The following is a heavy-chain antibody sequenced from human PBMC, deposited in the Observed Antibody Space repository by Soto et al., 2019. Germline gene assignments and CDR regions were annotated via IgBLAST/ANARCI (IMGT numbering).Heavy chain of an antibody. D-gene: IGHD3-22*01. CDR2: MNPNSGNT. CDR1: GYTFTSYD. CDR3: ARGLYDSSCYYPLSSNYYYYYGMDV. V-gene: IGHV1-8*01. J-gene: IGHJ6*02. Sequence: ASVKVSCKASGYTFTSYDINWVRQATGQGLEGMGWMNPNSGNTGYAQKFQGRVTMTRNTSISTAYMELSSLRSEDTAVYYCARGLYDSSCYYPLSSNYYYYYGMDVWGQGTTVTVSS.